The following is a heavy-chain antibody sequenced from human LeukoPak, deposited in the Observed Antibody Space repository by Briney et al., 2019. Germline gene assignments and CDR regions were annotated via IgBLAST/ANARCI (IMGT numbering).Heavy chain of an antibody. CDR2: INPSGGST. D-gene: IGHD2-2*01. CDR1: GYSFTSYW. Sequence: GESLKISCKGSGYSFTSYWIGWVRQAPGQGLEWMGIINPSGGSTSYAQKFQGRVTMTRDTSTSSVYMELSSLRSEDTAVYYCAVVPAAMGDWFDPWGQGTLVTVSS. CDR3: AVVPAAMGDWFDP. J-gene: IGHJ5*02. V-gene: IGHV1-46*01.